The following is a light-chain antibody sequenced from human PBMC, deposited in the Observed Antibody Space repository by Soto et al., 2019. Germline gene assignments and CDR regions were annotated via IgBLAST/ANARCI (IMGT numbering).Light chain of an antibody. CDR2: EVD. CDR1: SSDVGNYNL. CDR3: SSYAGISEV. V-gene: IGLV2-23*02. Sequence: QSVRTQAAYVTGFAGQAISISCTETSSDVGNYNLVSWYQQHPGRAPKLMIYEVDSRPSGVSSRFSGSKSGNTASLTISGLQAEDEADYYCSSYAGISEVFGTGTKVTVL. J-gene: IGLJ1*01.